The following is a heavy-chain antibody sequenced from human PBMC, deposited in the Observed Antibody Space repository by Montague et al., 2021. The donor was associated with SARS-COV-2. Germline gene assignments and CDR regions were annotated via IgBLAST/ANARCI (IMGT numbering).Heavy chain of an antibody. CDR2: INHSGST. CDR3: ARVRAVPDARRIFSLGRSYYGMDV. V-gene: IGHV4-34*01. CDR1: GGSFSGYY. Sequence: SETLSLTCAVYGGSFSGYYWSWIRQPPGKGLEWIGEINHSGSTNYNPSLKSRVTISVDTSKNQFSLKLSSVTAADTAVYYCARVRAVPDARRIFSLGRSYYGMDVWGRGTTVTVSS. D-gene: IGHD2-2*01. J-gene: IGHJ6*02.